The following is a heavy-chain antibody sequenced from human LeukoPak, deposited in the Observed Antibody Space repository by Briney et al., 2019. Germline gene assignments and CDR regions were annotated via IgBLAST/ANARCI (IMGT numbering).Heavy chain of an antibody. CDR3: ARSEIVGATIFDY. V-gene: IGHV1-2*02. CDR1: GYTFTGYY. J-gene: IGHJ4*02. Sequence: ASVKVSCKASGYTFTGYYIHWVRQAPGQGLEWMGWINPNSGGTNYAQKFQGRVTMTRDTSISTAYMELSRLRSDDTAVYYCARSEIVGATIFDYWGQGTLVTVSS. CDR2: INPNSGGT. D-gene: IGHD1-26*01.